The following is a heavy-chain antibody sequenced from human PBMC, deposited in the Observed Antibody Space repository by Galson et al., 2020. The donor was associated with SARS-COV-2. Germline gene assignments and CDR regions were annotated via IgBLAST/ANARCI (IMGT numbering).Heavy chain of an antibody. J-gene: IGHJ4*02. D-gene: IGHD2-2*01. CDR2: IGVSGGVT. CDR1: EFTFSSHA. V-gene: IGHV3-23*01. CDR3: ARRYCYSSGCYYFDY. Sequence: GGSLRLSCAASEFTFSSHAMSWVRQAQGKALEWVSTIGVSGGVTYYADFVKGRFTISRDNSKNTLYLQMNSLRAEDTAVYYCARRYCYSSGCYYFDYWGQGTLVTVSS.